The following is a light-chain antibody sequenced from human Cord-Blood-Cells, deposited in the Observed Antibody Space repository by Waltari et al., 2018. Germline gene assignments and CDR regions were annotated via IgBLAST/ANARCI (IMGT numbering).Light chain of an antibody. CDR2: EVS. V-gene: IGLV2-14*01. CDR1: SRAVGGYNY. J-gene: IGLJ2*01. CDR3: SSYTSSSTLDVV. Sequence: QSALTQPASVSGSPGQSITIPCTGTSRAVGGYNYVSWSQQHPGKDPKLMIYEVSKRPSGVSNRFSGSKSGNTASLTISGLQAEDEADYYCSSYTSSSTLDVVFGGGTKLTVL.